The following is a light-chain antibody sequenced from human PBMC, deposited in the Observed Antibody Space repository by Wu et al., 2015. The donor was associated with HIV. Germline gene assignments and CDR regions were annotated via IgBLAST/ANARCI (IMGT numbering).Light chain of an antibody. CDR1: QSVSSSY. Sequence: EIVLTQSPGTLSLSPGERATLSCRASQSVSSSYLAWYQQKPGQAPRLLIYGASSRATGIPDRFSGSGSGTDFTLTISRLEPEDFAVYYCQQYGSSPRTFGGRTKVEIE. V-gene: IGKV3-20*01. CDR3: QQYGSSPRT. CDR2: GAS. J-gene: IGKJ4*01.